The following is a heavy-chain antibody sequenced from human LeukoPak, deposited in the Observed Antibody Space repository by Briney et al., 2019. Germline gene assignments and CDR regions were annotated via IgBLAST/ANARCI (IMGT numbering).Heavy chain of an antibody. CDR3: VREVYSSSWYGKSYYFDY. CDR2: IKQDGSEK. Sequence: EGSLRLSCAASGFTLSSYWMSWVRQAPGKGLEWVARIKQDGSEKHYVDSVKGRFTISRDNAKNSLYLQMNSLRAEDTALYYCVREVYSSSWYGKSYYFDYWGQGTLVTVSS. J-gene: IGHJ4*02. V-gene: IGHV3-7*03. CDR1: GFTLSSYW. D-gene: IGHD6-13*01.